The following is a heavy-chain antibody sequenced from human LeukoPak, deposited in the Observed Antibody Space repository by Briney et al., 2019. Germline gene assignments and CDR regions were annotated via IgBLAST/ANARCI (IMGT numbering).Heavy chain of an antibody. CDR2: INSDGSTT. J-gene: IGHJ4*02. CDR1: GFTFSGYW. V-gene: IGHV3-74*01. D-gene: IGHD6-19*01. CDR3: ARVPGSSGWNYYFDY. Sequence: PGGSLRLSCAASGFTFSGYWMHWVRQAPGKGLVWVSRINSDGSTTHYVDSVKGRFTISRDNAKNTLSLQMNSLRAEDTAVYYCARVPGSSGWNYYFDYWGQGTLVTVSS.